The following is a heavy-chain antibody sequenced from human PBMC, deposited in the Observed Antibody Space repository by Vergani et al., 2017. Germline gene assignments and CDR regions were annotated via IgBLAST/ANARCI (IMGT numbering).Heavy chain of an antibody. CDR2: IIPIFGTA. Sequence: QVQLVQSGAEVKKPGSSVKVSCKASGGTFSSYAISWVRQAPGQGLEWMGGIIPIFGTANYAQKFQGRVTITADESTSTAYMELSSLRSEDTAVYYCAGKYYDFWKGEDPGAPYYFDYWGQGTLATVSS. CDR1: GGTFSSYA. CDR3: AGKYYDFWKGEDPGAPYYFDY. J-gene: IGHJ4*02. V-gene: IGHV1-69*01. D-gene: IGHD3-3*01.